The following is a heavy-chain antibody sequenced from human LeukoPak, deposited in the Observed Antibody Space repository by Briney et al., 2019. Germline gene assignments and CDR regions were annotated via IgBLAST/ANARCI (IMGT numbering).Heavy chain of an antibody. Sequence: SETLSLTCTVSRGAISGSIRSYYWSWLRQPPGKGLEWIGYISSSGSVNDNPSLRSRVTISVDTSKNQFFLNLSSVSAADTAVYYCARIPLGYSGAYYFDYWGQGTLVTVSP. CDR2: ISSSGSV. J-gene: IGHJ4*02. V-gene: IGHV4-4*09. CDR1: RGAISGSIRSYY. CDR3: ARIPLGYSGAYYFDY. D-gene: IGHD5-12*01.